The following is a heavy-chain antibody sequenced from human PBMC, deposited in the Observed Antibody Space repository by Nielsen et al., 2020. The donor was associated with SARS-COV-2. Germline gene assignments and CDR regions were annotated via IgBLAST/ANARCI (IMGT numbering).Heavy chain of an antibody. V-gene: IGHV1-2*06. CDR3: ASLLVAGARTGTADFDY. CDR1: GGTFSSYA. D-gene: IGHD1-7*01. J-gene: IGHJ4*02. Sequence: ASVKVSCKASGGTFSSYAISWVRQAPGQGLEWMGRINPNSGGTNYAQKFQGRVTMTRDTSISTAYMELSRLRSDDTAVYYCASLLVAGARTGTADFDYWGQGTLVTVSS. CDR2: INPNSGGT.